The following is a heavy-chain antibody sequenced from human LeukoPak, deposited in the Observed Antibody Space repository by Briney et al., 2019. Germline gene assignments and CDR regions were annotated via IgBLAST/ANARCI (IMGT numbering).Heavy chain of an antibody. Sequence: GGSLRLSCAASGFTFSSYGMHWVRQAPGKGLEWVALIKPDGSNKYYADSVKGRFTISRDNSKNTLHLQMNSLRAEDTAVYYCARSRAFDYWGQGTLLTVSS. V-gene: IGHV3-30*02. CDR2: IKPDGSNK. D-gene: IGHD2/OR15-2a*01. J-gene: IGHJ4*02. CDR3: ARSRAFDY. CDR1: GFTFSSYG.